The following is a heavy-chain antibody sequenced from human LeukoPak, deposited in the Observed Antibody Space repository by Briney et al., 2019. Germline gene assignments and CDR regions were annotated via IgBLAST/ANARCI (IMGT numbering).Heavy chain of an antibody. CDR2: IYYSGST. J-gene: IGHJ4*02. CDR3: ARGSSTSWEEEPLDY. CDR1: GGSISSSSYY. Sequence: SETLSLTCTVSGGSISSSSYYWGWIRQPPGKGLEWIGSIYYSGSTYYNPSLKSRVTISVDTSKNQFSLKLSSVTAADTAVYYCARGSSTSWEEEPLDYWGQGTLVTVSS. D-gene: IGHD2-2*01. V-gene: IGHV4-39*07.